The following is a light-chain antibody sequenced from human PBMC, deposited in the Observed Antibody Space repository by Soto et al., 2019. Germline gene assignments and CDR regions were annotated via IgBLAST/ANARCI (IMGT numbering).Light chain of an antibody. CDR3: QQYNSYPWT. V-gene: IGKV1-5*03. CDR2: KAS. J-gene: IGKJ1*01. CDR1: QSISSW. Sequence: DIQMTQSPSTLSASVGDRVTITCRASQSISSWLAWYQRKPGKAPKLLISKASSLESGVPSRFSGSGSGTEFTLTISSLQPDDFATYYCQQYNSYPWTFGQGTKVEIK.